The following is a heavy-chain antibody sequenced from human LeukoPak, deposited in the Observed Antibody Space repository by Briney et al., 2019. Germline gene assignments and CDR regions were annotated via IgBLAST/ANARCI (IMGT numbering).Heavy chain of an antibody. CDR1: GGSISSGGYS. CDR3: ARERSGYDY. CDR2: IYHSGST. V-gene: IGHV4-30-2*01. D-gene: IGHD3-22*01. J-gene: IGHJ4*02. Sequence: SQTLSLTCAVSGGSISSGGYSWSWIRQPPGKGLEWIGYIYHSGSTYYNPSLKSRVTISVDRSKNQSSLKLSPVTAADTAVYYCARERSGYDYWGQGTLVTVSS.